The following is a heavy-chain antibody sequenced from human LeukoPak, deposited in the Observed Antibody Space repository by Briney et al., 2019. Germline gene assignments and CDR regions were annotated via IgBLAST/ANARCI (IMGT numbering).Heavy chain of an antibody. CDR2: IWYDGSNK. Sequence: GRSLRLSCAASGFTFSSYGMHWVRQAPGKGLEWVAVIWYDGSNKYYADSVKGRFTISRDNSKNTLYLQMNSLRAEDTAVYYCARDIGIAVAGTGYYYYGMDVWGQGTTVTVSS. CDR1: GFTFSSYG. J-gene: IGHJ6*02. CDR3: ARDIGIAVAGTGYYYYGMDV. D-gene: IGHD6-19*01. V-gene: IGHV3-33*01.